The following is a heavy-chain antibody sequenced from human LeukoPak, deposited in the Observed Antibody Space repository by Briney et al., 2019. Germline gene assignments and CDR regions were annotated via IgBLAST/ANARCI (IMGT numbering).Heavy chain of an antibody. CDR1: GFTFSSYA. V-gene: IGHV3-23*01. CDR3: AKERQQLALWGYVDV. Sequence: GGPLRLSCAASGFTFSSYAMSWLREAPGEGLECVSAITNSGSTTYYANSVKGRFTISRDDSKNTLYLQMDSLRAEDTAAYYCAKERQQLALWGYVDVWGKGTTVTVSS. D-gene: IGHD6-13*01. J-gene: IGHJ6*03. CDR2: ITNSGSTT.